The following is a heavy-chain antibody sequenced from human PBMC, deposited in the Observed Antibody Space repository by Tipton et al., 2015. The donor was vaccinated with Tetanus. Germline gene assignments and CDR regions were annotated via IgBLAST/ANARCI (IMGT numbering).Heavy chain of an antibody. Sequence: VQLVQSGAEVKKPGESLKISCKASGYSFTSSWIGWVRQMPGKGLEWMGIIYPGDSGTRYSPAFQGQVTISADKSTSTAYLQWSTLKASDTAMCYCARGHTGDRIDYWGQGTLVTVSS. J-gene: IGHJ4*02. CDR3: ARGHTGDRIDY. CDR2: IYPGDSGT. V-gene: IGHV5-51*01. CDR1: GYSFTSSW. D-gene: IGHD2-21*01.